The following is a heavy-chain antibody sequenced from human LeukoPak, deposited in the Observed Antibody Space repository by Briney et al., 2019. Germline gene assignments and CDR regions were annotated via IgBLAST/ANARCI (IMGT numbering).Heavy chain of an antibody. D-gene: IGHD3-22*01. V-gene: IGHV4-39*07. CDR3: ARVIYDIYYYYYYMDV. CDR1: GGSISSSSYY. Sequence: SETLSLTCTVSGGSISSSSYYWGWIRQPPGKGLEWIGSIYYSGSTYYNPSLKSRVTISVDTSKNLFSLKLSSVTAADTAVYYCARVIYDIYYYYYYMDVWGKGTTVTVSS. J-gene: IGHJ6*03. CDR2: IYYSGST.